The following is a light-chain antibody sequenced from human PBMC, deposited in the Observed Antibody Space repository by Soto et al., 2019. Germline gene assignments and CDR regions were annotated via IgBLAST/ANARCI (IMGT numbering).Light chain of an antibody. V-gene: IGKV3-20*01. CDR3: QQFSSYPLT. Sequence: EFVLTQSPGTLSLSPGERATLSCGGSQTVRNNYLAWYQQKHGQXPRXLIYDASSRATGIPDRFSGGVSGTDLTLTISRLEPEDGEVYDGQQFSSYPLTFGGGTKVDIK. J-gene: IGKJ4*01. CDR2: DAS. CDR1: QTVRNNY.